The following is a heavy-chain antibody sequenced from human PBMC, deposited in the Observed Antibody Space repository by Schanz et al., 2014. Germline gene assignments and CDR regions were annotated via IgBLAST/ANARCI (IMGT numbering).Heavy chain of an antibody. J-gene: IGHJ4*02. CDR1: GFTFSSFA. D-gene: IGHD6-19*01. CDR2: LSASGATT. V-gene: IGHV3-23*01. CDR3: AKEGLYSGGWRYYRVY. Sequence: CAASGFTFSSFAMSWVRQAPGKGLEWVSGLSASGATTYYADSVKGRLTISRDNSKSALYMQMIRLRAEDTGVYYSAKEGLYSGGWRYYRVYGGERTLGAVS.